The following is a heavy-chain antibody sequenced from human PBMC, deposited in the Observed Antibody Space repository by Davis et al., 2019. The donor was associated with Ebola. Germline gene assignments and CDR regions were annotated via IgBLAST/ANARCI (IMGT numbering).Heavy chain of an antibody. V-gene: IGHV1-3*01. Sequence: ASVKVSCKASGYTFTSYAMHWVRQAPGQRLEWMGWINAGNGNTKYSQKFQGRVTMTSDTSTSTVYLDLSSLKSEDTAVYYCARGSPLGFGVLLGPHWRYYYGMDVWGKGTTVTVSS. J-gene: IGHJ6*04. CDR3: ARGSPLGFGVLLGPHWRYYYGMDV. CDR2: INAGNGNT. CDR1: GYTFTSYA. D-gene: IGHD3-10*01.